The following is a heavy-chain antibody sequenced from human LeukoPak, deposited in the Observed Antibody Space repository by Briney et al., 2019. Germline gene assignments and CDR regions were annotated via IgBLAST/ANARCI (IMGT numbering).Heavy chain of an antibody. D-gene: IGHD3-3*01. Sequence: SETLSLTCTVSGGSISSSSYYWGWIRQPPGKGLEWIGSIYYSGSTYYNPSLKSRVTISVDTSKNQFSLKLSSVTAADTAVYYCARTYDFWSGYYGYWGQGTLVTVSS. V-gene: IGHV4-39*07. J-gene: IGHJ4*02. CDR1: GGSISSSSYY. CDR2: IYYSGST. CDR3: ARTYDFWSGYYGY.